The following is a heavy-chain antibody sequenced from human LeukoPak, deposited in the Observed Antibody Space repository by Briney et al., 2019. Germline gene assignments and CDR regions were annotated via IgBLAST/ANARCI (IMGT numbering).Heavy chain of an antibody. CDR2: INSGGST. J-gene: IGHJ4*02. CDR3: ARQLYSSGWYFGY. CDR1: GFTVTNND. D-gene: IGHD6-19*01. Sequence: GGSLRLSCAASGFTVTNNDMNWVRQAPGKGLEWVSVINSGGSTYFADSVKGRFTVSRDNSKNTLSLQMNSLRVEDTAVYYCARQLYSSGWYFGYWGQGTLVTVSS. V-gene: IGHV3-66*04.